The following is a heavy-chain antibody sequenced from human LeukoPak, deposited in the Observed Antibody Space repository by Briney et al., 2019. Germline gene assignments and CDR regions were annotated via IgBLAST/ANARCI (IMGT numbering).Heavy chain of an antibody. Sequence: PSGTLSLTCTVSGGSISSRSYYWGWIRQPPGKGLEWVGSLYYSGSTYYNPSLKSRVTISVDTSKNQVSLSLTSVTAADTAVYYCARQKLERLYTAYDQDWGQGTLVTVSS. V-gene: IGHV4-39*01. CDR1: GGSISSRSYY. J-gene: IGHJ4*02. D-gene: IGHD5-12*01. CDR2: LYYSGST. CDR3: ARQKLERLYTAYDQD.